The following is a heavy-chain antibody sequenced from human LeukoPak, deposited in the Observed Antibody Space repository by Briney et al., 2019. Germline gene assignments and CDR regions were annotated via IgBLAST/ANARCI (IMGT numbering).Heavy chain of an antibody. CDR1: GGSISSSSYY. Sequence: WETLSLTCTVSGGSISSSSYYWGWIRQPPGKGLEWIGSIYYSGSTYYNPSLKSRVTISVDTSKSQFSLRLSSVTAADTAVYYCAREGLNMVRGVIPKEAWGWFDPWGQGTLVTVSS. D-gene: IGHD3-10*01. J-gene: IGHJ5*02. V-gene: IGHV4-39*07. CDR2: IYYSGST. CDR3: AREGLNMVRGVIPKEAWGWFDP.